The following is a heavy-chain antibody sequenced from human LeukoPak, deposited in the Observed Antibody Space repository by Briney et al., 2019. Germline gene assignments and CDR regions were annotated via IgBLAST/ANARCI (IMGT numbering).Heavy chain of an antibody. J-gene: IGHJ6*03. Sequence: PSETLSLTCTVSGGSISSSNYYWGWIRLSPGKGLEWIGSIYYSGSTYYNPSLKSRVTISVDTSMNQFYLKLNSVTAADTAVYYCAREGFSDFVMDVWGEGTTVTVSS. CDR2: IYYSGST. CDR1: GGSISSSNYY. D-gene: IGHD5/OR15-5a*01. V-gene: IGHV4-39*01. CDR3: AREGFSDFVMDV.